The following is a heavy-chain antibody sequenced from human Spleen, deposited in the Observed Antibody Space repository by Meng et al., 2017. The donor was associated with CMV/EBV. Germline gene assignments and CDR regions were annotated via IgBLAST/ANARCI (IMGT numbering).Heavy chain of an antibody. CDR2: IDYSGNT. J-gene: IGHJ4*02. Sequence: PRLVMPFVTMSLPCAVSGHPIVSINHYWAWIRQSLGKGLEWIGSIDYSGNTYYNPTLKSRVSISVDTSKIHFSLSLSSVTAAYTALYFCARDHYNISWYKYWGQGILVTVSS. CDR3: ARDHYNISWYKY. D-gene: IGHD6-13*01. CDR1: GHPIVSINHY. V-gene: IGHV4-39*07.